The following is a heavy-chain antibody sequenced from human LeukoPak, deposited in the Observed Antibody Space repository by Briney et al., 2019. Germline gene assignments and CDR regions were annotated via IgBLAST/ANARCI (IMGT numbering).Heavy chain of an antibody. CDR1: GGSISSSRYY. Sequence: SATLSLTCTASGGSISSSRYYLGWIRQPPGKGLERIGSTYYSGSTYYNPSLKSRVTISIDTSNNQFSLKLSSVTAADTAVYYCARRGDGYNSPRFDYWGQGTLVTVSS. D-gene: IGHD5-24*01. CDR2: TYYSGST. V-gene: IGHV4-39*01. J-gene: IGHJ4*02. CDR3: ARRGDGYNSPRFDY.